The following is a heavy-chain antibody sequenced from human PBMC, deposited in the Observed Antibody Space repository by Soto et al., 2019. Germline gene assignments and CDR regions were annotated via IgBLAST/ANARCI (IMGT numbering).Heavy chain of an antibody. J-gene: IGHJ4*02. Sequence: GGSLRLSCAASGFTVSSNYMSWVRQAPGKGLEWVSVIYSGGSTYYEDSVKGRFTISRDNSKNTLYLQMNSLRAEDTAVYYCARETLYSGYEWAVDYWGQGTLVTVSS. V-gene: IGHV3-66*01. CDR1: GFTVSSNY. D-gene: IGHD5-12*01. CDR2: IYSGGST. CDR3: ARETLYSGYEWAVDY.